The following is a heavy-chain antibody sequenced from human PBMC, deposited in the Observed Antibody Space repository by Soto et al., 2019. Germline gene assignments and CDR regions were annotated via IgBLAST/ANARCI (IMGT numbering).Heavy chain of an antibody. J-gene: IGHJ6*02. D-gene: IGHD1-26*01. CDR2: IIHSEST. CDR1: GGSVRDGSYY. V-gene: IGHV4-34*12. Sequence: SETLSLTCTVSGGSVRDGSYYWSWVRQPPGKGLEWIGEIIHSESTKYNPSLKSRVTISVDTSKNQFSLKLSSVTAADTAVYYCARQRPTDGRWEFANYYGMDVWGQGTPVTVSS. CDR3: ARQRPTDGRWEFANYYGMDV.